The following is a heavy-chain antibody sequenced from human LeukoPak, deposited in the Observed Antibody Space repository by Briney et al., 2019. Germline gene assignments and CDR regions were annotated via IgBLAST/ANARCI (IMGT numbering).Heavy chain of an antibody. D-gene: IGHD1-26*01. J-gene: IGHJ4*02. CDR3: AKGWWARNSESYYDY. CDR1: GFTFSSYA. V-gene: IGHV3-23*01. Sequence: GGSLRLSCVASGFTFSSYAMSWVRQAPGKGLEWVSAIGGSGGSTYYADSVKGRFTISRDNSKNTLYLQMNSLRAEDTAVYYCAKGWWARNSESYYDYWGQGTLVTVSS. CDR2: IGGSGGST.